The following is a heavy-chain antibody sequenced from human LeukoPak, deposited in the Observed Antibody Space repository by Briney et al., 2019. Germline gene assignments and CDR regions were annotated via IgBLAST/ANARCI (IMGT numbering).Heavy chain of an antibody. CDR2: ISGSGGRT. J-gene: IGHJ5*02. Sequence: PGGSLRLSCAASGFTFSSYAMSWVRQAPGKGLEWDSAISGSGGRTYYADSVKGRFTITRDNSKNTLYLQMNSLRAEDTAVYYCAKDLKRRQQLRWFDPWGQGTLVIVSS. CDR1: GFTFSSYA. CDR3: AKDLKRRQQLRWFDP. V-gene: IGHV3-23*01. D-gene: IGHD6-13*01.